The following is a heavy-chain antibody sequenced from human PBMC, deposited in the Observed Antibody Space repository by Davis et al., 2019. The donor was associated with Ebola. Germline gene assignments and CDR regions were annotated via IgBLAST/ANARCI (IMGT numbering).Heavy chain of an antibody. D-gene: IGHD5-18*01. Sequence: PGGSLRLSCAASGFTLSTYGIHWVRQAPGKGLEWVALISYDGITKYYADSVKGRFTISRDSSKTTVSLQMNSLRAEDTAVYYCAKDLTAMDPHWGQGTLVTVSS. CDR3: AKDLTAMDPH. CDR1: GFTLSTYG. J-gene: IGHJ4*02. CDR2: ISYDGITK. V-gene: IGHV3-30*18.